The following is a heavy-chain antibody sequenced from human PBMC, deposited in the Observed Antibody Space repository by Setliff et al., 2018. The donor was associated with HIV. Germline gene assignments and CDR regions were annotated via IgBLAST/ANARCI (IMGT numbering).Heavy chain of an antibody. V-gene: IGHV1-69*05. CDR3: ARGWGLWFGQLSILPLDP. CDR1: GGSFSSYA. Sequence: SVKVSCKASGGSFSSYAISWVRQAPGQGLEWMGGIIPIFGTAKYAQKFQGRVTITTDESTSTAYMELSSLRSDDTALYFCARGWGLWFGQLSILPLDPWGQGTLVTVSS. J-gene: IGHJ5*02. CDR2: IIPIFGTA. D-gene: IGHD3-10*01.